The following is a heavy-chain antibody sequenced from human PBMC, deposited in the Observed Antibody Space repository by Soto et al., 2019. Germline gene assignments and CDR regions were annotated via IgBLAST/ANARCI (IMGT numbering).Heavy chain of an antibody. V-gene: IGHV4-39*01. CDR1: GGSVSSSDYY. Sequence: QLQLQESGPGLVKPSGTLSLTCSVSGGSVSSSDYYWGWIRQPPGEGLEWIGIVYYNGITDYNPSLKNRATISFDTYKNQFSLMLTSVTAADTAVYYCARHHYFGSGKPFDYWGQGTLVTVSS. D-gene: IGHD3-10*01. CDR3: ARHHYFGSGKPFDY. J-gene: IGHJ4*02. CDR2: VYYNGIT.